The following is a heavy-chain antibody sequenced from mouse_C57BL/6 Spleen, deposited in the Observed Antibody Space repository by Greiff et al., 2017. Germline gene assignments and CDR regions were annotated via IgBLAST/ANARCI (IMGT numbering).Heavy chain of an antibody. CDR1: GFTFSDYG. CDR2: ISSGSSTI. Sequence: EVQVVESGGGLVKPGGSLKLSCAASGFTFSDYGMHWVRQAPEKGLEWVAYISSGSSTIYYADTVKGRFTISRDNAKNTLFLQMTSLRSEEPAMYYCAREAIVTTRYYAMDYWGQGTSVTVSS. J-gene: IGHJ4*01. CDR3: AREAIVTTRYYAMDY. V-gene: IGHV5-17*01. D-gene: IGHD2-5*01.